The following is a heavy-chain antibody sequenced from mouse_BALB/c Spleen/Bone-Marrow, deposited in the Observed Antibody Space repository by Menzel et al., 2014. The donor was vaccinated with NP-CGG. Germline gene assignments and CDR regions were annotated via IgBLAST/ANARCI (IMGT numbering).Heavy chain of an antibody. V-gene: IGHV5-12*02. CDR3: ARNALYRGYAMDY. J-gene: IGHJ4*01. Sequence: EVMLVESGGGLGQPGGSLKLSCATSGFTFSDYYMYWVRQTPEKRLEWVAYISNGGGSTYYPDTVKGRFTISRDNAKNTLYLQMSRLKSEDTAMYYCARNALYRGYAMDYWGQGTSVTVSS. CDR1: GFTFSDYY. D-gene: IGHD2-12*01. CDR2: ISNGGGST.